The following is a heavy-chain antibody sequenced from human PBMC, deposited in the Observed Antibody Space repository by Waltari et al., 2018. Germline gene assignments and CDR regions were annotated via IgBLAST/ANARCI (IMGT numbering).Heavy chain of an antibody. Sequence: EVQLVESGGGLVQPGGSLRLSCAASGFTFSSYSMNWVRRVPGKGLEWVSYISSSSSTIYYADSVKGRFTISRDNAKNSLYLQMNSLRAEDTAVYYCAREMSHDFWSGPSDYWGQGTLVTVSS. J-gene: IGHJ4*02. CDR2: ISSSSSTI. CDR1: GFTFSSYS. V-gene: IGHV3-48*01. CDR3: AREMSHDFWSGPSDY. D-gene: IGHD3-3*01.